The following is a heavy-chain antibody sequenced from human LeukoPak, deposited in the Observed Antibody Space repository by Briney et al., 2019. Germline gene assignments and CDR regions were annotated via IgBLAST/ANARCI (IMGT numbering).Heavy chain of an antibody. Sequence: GGSLRLSCAASGFTFRSYAMSWVRQAPGKGLEWVAVIRGNGGGTYYADSVKGRFNISRDKPKNKMYLQMNSLRHNDTATYYCAKAGGADKYGMDAWGQGTAVIVSS. J-gene: IGHJ6*02. CDR1: GFTFRSYA. D-gene: IGHD2-15*01. CDR3: AKAGGADKYGMDA. CDR2: IRGNGGGT. V-gene: IGHV3-23*01.